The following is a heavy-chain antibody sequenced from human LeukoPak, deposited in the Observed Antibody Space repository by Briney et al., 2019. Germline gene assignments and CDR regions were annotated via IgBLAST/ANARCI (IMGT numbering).Heavy chain of an antibody. CDR2: IYTSGST. V-gene: IGHV4-4*07. J-gene: IGHJ4*02. CDR3: ARDQVVAAAGTKRTGGFDY. Sequence: ASETLSLTCTVSGGSISSYYWSWIRQPAGKGLEWIGRIYTSGSTNYNPSLKSRVTMSVDTSKNQFSLKLSSVTAADTAVYYCARDQVVAAAGTKRTGGFDYWGQGTLVTVSS. CDR1: GGSISSYY. D-gene: IGHD6-13*01.